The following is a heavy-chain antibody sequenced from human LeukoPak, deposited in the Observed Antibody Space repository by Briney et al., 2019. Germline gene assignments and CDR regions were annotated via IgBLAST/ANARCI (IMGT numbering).Heavy chain of an antibody. CDR1: GGPLSSGAYY. Sequence: SQTLSLTCTVSGGPLSSGAYYWRSIRPPPGKGLEWIAYMYYSGSTYYNPSLKSQVTMSADTSKNQLSLKLSSVTAADTAVYYCARPYYYDSRIDPWGQGILVTVSS. CDR2: MYYSGST. J-gene: IGHJ5*02. CDR3: ARPYYYDSRIDP. D-gene: IGHD3-22*01. V-gene: IGHV4-30-4*01.